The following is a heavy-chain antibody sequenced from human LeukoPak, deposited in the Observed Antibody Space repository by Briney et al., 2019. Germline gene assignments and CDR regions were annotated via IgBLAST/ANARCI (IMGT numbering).Heavy chain of an antibody. J-gene: IGHJ4*02. V-gene: IGHV3-21*04. D-gene: IGHD1-26*01. CDR2: ISSSSSYI. CDR1: GFTFNNYN. Sequence: GGSLRLSCAASGFTFNNYNMNWVRQAPGKGLEWVSSISSSSSYIYYADSVKGRFTISRDNAKNSLYLQMNGLRAEDTAVYYCARHGPKWELDYWGQGTLVTVSS. CDR3: ARHGPKWELDY.